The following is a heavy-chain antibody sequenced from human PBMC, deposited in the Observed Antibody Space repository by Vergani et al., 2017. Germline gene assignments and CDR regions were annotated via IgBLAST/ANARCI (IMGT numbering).Heavy chain of an antibody. V-gene: IGHV1-69*02. CDR3: ARTPYYNDNTGSSPTDV. Sequence: QVQLVQSGAEVKKPGSSVKVSCKASGGTFSSYTISWVRQAPGQGLEWMGRIIPILGIANYAQKFQGRVTITADKSTSTAYMELSSLRSDDTAVYYCARTPYYNDNTGSSPTDVWGQGTLVIVSS. J-gene: IGHJ4*02. D-gene: IGHD3-22*01. CDR2: IIPILGIA. CDR1: GGTFSSYT.